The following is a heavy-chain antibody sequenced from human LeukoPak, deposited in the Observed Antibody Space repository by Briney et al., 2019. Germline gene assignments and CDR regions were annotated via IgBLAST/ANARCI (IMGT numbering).Heavy chain of an antibody. CDR2: INHSGST. CDR3: ARVGTTAMALFHYYYYYMDV. CDR1: GGSFSGYY. D-gene: IGHD5-18*01. V-gene: IGHV4-34*01. J-gene: IGHJ6*03. Sequence: PSETPSLTCAVYGGSFSGYYWSWIRQPPGKGLEWIGEINHSGSTNYNPSLKSRVTISVDTSKNQFSLKLSSVTATDTAVYYCARVGTTAMALFHYYYYYMDVWGKGTTVTVSS.